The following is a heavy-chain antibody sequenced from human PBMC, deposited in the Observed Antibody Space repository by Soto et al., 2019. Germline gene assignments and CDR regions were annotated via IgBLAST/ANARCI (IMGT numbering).Heavy chain of an antibody. CDR3: ARVLLTRITGPRNPFDF. CDR1: GYTFTSYG. Sequence: AVKLSCKASGYTFTSYGISWVRQAPGQGLEWMGWISAYNGNTNYAQKLQGRVTMTTDTSTSTAYMELRSLRSDDTAVYYCARVLLTRITGPRNPFDFWGQGTLGTVSA. V-gene: IGHV1-18*04. J-gene: IGHJ4*02. D-gene: IGHD1-20*01. CDR2: ISAYNGNT.